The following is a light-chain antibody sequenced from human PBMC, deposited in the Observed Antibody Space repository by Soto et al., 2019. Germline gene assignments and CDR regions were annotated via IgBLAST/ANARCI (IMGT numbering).Light chain of an antibody. Sequence: DIPMTQSPSSLSASVGDRVTITCRASQSISSYLNWYQQKPGKAPKLLIYAASSLRSGVPARFRGSGSGTDLTLTIRGLQHEDCSTYYCHQRYTSLWTCGQGIKVEIK. J-gene: IGKJ1*01. CDR2: AAS. CDR1: QSISSY. CDR3: HQRYTSLWT. V-gene: IGKV1-39*01.